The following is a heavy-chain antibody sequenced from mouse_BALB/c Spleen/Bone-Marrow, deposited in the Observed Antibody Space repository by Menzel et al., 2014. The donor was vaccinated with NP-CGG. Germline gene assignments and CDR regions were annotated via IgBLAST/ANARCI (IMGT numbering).Heavy chain of an antibody. CDR3: AKRWLPYAMGY. Sequence: VQLQQSGPELVKPGASVKMSCKASGYTFTSYIMHWVKQKPGQGLEWIGYINPYNDGTKYNEKFKGKATLTSDKSSSKAYMELSSLTSEDSAVYYCAKRWLPYAMGYWGQGTSGTVSS. CDR1: GYTFTSYI. CDR2: INPYNDGT. J-gene: IGHJ4*01. V-gene: IGHV1-14*01. D-gene: IGHD2-3*01.